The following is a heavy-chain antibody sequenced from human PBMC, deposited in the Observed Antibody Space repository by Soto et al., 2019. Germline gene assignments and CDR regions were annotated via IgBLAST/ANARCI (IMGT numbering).Heavy chain of an antibody. J-gene: IGHJ5*02. CDR1: GGSISSGNYY. D-gene: IGHD4-17*01. CDR3: AREYGDPFPSNWFDP. Sequence: QVQLQESGPGLVKPSQTLSLTCTVSGGSISSGNYYWSWLRQHPGKGLEWIGYIYHNGSTYYNPSLKSRVTISVDTSKNQFSLKLSSVTAADTAIYYCAREYGDPFPSNWFDPWGQGTLVTVSS. V-gene: IGHV4-31*03. CDR2: IYHNGST.